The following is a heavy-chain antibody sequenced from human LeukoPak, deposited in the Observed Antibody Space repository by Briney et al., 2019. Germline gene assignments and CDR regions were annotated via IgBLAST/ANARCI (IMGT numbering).Heavy chain of an antibody. CDR1: GGSISSYY. CDR3: AREYGDYSFDY. D-gene: IGHD4-17*01. Sequence: PSETLSLTCTVSGGSISSYYRSWIRQPPGKGLEWIGYIYYSGSTNYNPSLKSRVTISVDTSKNQFSLKLSSVTAADTAVYYCAREYGDYSFDYWGQGTLVTVSS. J-gene: IGHJ4*02. V-gene: IGHV4-59*01. CDR2: IYYSGST.